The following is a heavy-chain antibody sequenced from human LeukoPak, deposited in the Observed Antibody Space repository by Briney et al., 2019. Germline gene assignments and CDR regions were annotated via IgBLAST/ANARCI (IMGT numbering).Heavy chain of an antibody. CDR2: IKPKTDGETT. CDR3: ITPLPYSAQ. D-gene: IGHD2-21*01. CDR1: GFTFSRYA. V-gene: IGHV3-15*01. J-gene: IGHJ4*02. Sequence: GGSLRLSCTASGFTFSRYAMSWVRQAPGKGLEWVGRIKPKTDGETTEYAAPVKDRFSISRDDSKSMMYLQMNSLKTEDTAVYYCITPLPYSAQGGQGTLVTVSS.